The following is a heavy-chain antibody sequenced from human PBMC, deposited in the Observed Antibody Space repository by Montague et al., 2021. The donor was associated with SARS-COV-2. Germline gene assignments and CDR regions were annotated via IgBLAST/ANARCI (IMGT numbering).Heavy chain of an antibody. J-gene: IGHJ6*02. Sequence: SLRLSCAASGFTFSSYSMNWVRQAPGKGLEWVSYISSSSTTIYYADSVKGRFTISRDNAKNSLYLQVNSLRAEDTVVYYCARGGNLWDSSGYYREGYFYGMDVRGQGTTVTVSS. V-gene: IGHV3-48*04. CDR2: ISSSSTTI. D-gene: IGHD3-22*01. CDR3: ARGGNLWDSSGYYREGYFYGMDV. CDR1: GFTFSSYS.